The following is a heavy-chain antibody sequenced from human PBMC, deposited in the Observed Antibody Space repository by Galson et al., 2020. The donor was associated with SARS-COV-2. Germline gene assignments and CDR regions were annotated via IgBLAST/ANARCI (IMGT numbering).Heavy chain of an antibody. CDR2: TYFRSKWYN. V-gene: IGHV6-1*01. D-gene: IGHD6-6*01. J-gene: IGHJ4*02. Sequence: SETLSLTCAISGDSVSSNSAAWNWIRQSPSRGLEWLRRTYFRSKWYNDYAASVKSRITVNPDTSKNQVSLQLNSVTPEDTAVYYCARFGAARPLWGQGTLVTVSS. CDR3: ARFGAARPL. CDR1: GDSVSSNSAA.